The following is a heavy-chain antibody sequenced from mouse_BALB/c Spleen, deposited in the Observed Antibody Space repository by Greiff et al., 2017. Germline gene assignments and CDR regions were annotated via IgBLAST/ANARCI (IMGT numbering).Heavy chain of an antibody. CDR1: GYTFTSYW. J-gene: IGHJ1*01. CDR3: TRVDRYDYWYFDV. V-gene: IGHV1S22*01. Sequence: LQQPGSELVRPGASVKLSCKASGYTFTSYWMHWVKQRHGQGLEWIGNIYPGSGSTNYDEKFKSKGTLTVDTSSSTAYMHLSSLTSEDSAVYYCTRVDRYDYWYFDVWGAGTTVTVSS. D-gene: IGHD2-14*01. CDR2: IYPGSGST.